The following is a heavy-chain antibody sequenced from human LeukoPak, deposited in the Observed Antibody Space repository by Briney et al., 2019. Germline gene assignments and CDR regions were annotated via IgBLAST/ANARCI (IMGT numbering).Heavy chain of an antibody. Sequence: SQTLSLTCAISGDSVSSNSAACNWIRQSPSRGLEWLGRTYYRSKWYNDYAVSVKSRITINPDTSKNQLSLQLNSVTPEDTAVYYCARGRDIAVAGTSGDFDYWGQGTLVTVSS. CDR1: GDSVSSNSAA. J-gene: IGHJ4*02. V-gene: IGHV6-1*01. CDR2: TYYRSKWYN. CDR3: ARGRDIAVAGTSGDFDY. D-gene: IGHD6-19*01.